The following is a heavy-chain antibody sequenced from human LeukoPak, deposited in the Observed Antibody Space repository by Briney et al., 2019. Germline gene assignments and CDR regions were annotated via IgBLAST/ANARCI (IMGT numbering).Heavy chain of an antibody. CDR2: ISSSGNSL. J-gene: IGHJ5*02. V-gene: IGHV3-48*03. CDR1: GFSFSSYE. CDR3: ARGATWFDP. Sequence: GGSLRLSCAASGFSFSSYEMNWVRQAPGKGLERVSYISSSGNSLYYADSVKGRFTISRDNTKNSLYPQMNSLRAEDTAVYYCARGATWFDPWGRGTLVTVSS.